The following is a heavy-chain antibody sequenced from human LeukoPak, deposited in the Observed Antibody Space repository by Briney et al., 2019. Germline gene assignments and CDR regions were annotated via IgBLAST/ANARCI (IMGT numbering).Heavy chain of an antibody. CDR1: GYTFTDYY. V-gene: IGHV1-2*02. J-gene: IGHJ4*02. CDR3: ATRDGRNGYDFGGYFDS. CDR2: IKPNNGGT. D-gene: IGHD5-12*01. Sequence: ASVKVSCKASGYTFTDYYIHWVRQAPGQGLEWMGWIKPNNGGTNFAQEFQGRVTMTRDTSISTAYMELTRLGSDDTAVYYCATRDGRNGYDFGGYFDSWGQGTLVTVSS.